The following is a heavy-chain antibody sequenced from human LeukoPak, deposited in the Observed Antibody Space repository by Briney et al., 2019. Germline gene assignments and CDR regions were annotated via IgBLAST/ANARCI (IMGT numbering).Heavy chain of an antibody. CDR2: IYHSGST. CDR3: ARGGGDFWSGRYFDY. Sequence: PSETLSLTCAVSGGSISSCGYSWSWIRQPPGKGLEWIGYIYHSGSTYYNPSLKSRVTISVDRSKNQFSLKLSSVTAADTAVYYCARGGGDFWSGRYFDYWGQGTLVTVSS. D-gene: IGHD3-3*01. J-gene: IGHJ4*02. V-gene: IGHV4-30-2*01. CDR1: GGSISSCGYS.